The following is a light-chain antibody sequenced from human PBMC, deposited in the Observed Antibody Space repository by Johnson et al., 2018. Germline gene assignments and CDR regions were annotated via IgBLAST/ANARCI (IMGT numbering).Light chain of an antibody. CDR2: ANT. CDR3: GTWDSSLSAGNV. Sequence: QSVLTQPPSVSAAPGPKVTISCSGSSSNIGNNYVSWYQQLPGTAPKLLIYANTKRPSGIPDRFSGSKSGTSPTLAITGLQTGDEADYYCGTWDSSLSAGNVFGTGTKVTVL. J-gene: IGLJ1*01. CDR1: SSNIGNNY. V-gene: IGLV1-51*02.